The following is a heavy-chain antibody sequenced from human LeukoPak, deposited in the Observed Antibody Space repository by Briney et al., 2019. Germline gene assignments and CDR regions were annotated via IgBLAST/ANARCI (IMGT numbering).Heavy chain of an antibody. Sequence: SETLSLTCTVSGGSISSYYWSWIRQPPGKGLEWIGYIYTSGSTNYNPSLKSRVTTSVNTSKNQFSLKLSSLTAATTAFYYCARTYYDYGWGSQPFGYWGQGTLGNVS. D-gene: IGHD3-16*01. J-gene: IGHJ4*02. CDR3: ARTYYDYGWGSQPFGY. CDR2: IYTSGST. V-gene: IGHV4-4*09. CDR1: GGSISSYY.